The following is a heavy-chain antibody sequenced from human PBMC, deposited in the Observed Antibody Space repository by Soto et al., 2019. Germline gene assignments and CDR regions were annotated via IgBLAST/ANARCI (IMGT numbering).Heavy chain of an antibody. D-gene: IGHD3-3*01. J-gene: IGHJ5*02. V-gene: IGHV4-59*01. CDR2: IYYSGST. Sequence: SETLSLTCTVSGGSISSYYWSWIRQPPGKGLEWIGYIYYSGSTNYNHSLKSRVTISVDTSKNQFSLKLSSVTAADTAVYYCARVRRPSDFWSGPRANLFDPWGQGTQVTVSS. CDR1: GGSISSYY. CDR3: ARVRRPSDFWSGPRANLFDP.